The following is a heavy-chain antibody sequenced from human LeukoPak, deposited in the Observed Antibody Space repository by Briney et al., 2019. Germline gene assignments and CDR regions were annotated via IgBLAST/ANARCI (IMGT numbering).Heavy chain of an antibody. Sequence: PGWSLSLSCAASGFTFSSYAMSWVRQAPGKGLEWVSAISGRGGSTYYADSVKGRFTISRDNSKNTLYLQMGSLRAEDMAVYYCARGVVVITKYYYYGMDVWGQGTTVTVSS. D-gene: IGHD3-22*01. J-gene: IGHJ6*02. V-gene: IGHV3-23*01. CDR3: ARGVVVITKYYYYGMDV. CDR2: ISGRGGST. CDR1: GFTFSSYA.